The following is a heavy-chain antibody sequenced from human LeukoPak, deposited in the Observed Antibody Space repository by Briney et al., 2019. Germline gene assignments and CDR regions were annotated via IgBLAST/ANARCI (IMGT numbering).Heavy chain of an antibody. CDR3: ARDGYYYDSSPIGAFDS. CDR2: ISSSSSTI. V-gene: IGHV3-48*01. J-gene: IGHJ3*02. CDR1: AFAFSTYG. Sequence: GGSLRLSCTVSAFAFSTYGKHWVRHAPGKGLEWVSYISSSSSTIYYADSVKGRFTISRDNSNNTLYLQMNSLRAEDTAVYYCARDGYYYDSSPIGAFDSWGQGTMVTASS. D-gene: IGHD3-22*01.